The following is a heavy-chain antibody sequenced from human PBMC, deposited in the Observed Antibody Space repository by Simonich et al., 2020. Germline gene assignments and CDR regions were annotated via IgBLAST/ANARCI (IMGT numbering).Heavy chain of an antibody. V-gene: IGHV1-2*02. J-gene: IGHJ3*02. CDR1: GYTFTGYY. CDR3: ARGRLTGDKGAFDI. D-gene: IGHD7-27*01. CDR2: INPNSGGT. Sequence: QVQLVQSGAEVKKPGASVKVSCKASGYTFTGYYMHWVRQAPGKGLGWMGWINPNSGGTNYAQKVQGRVTMTRDTSISTAYMELSRLRSDDTAVYYCARGRLTGDKGAFDIWGQGTMVTVSS.